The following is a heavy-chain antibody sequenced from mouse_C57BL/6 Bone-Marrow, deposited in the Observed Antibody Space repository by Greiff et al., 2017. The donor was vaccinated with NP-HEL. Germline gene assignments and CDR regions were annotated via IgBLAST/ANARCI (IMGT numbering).Heavy chain of an antibody. CDR2: INPYNGGT. CDR1: GYTFTDYY. CDR3: ARWVWGGPYYFDY. V-gene: IGHV1-19*01. D-gene: IGHD4-1*01. J-gene: IGHJ2*01. Sequence: EVQLQQSGPVLVKPGASVKMSCKASGYTFTDYYMNWVKQSHGKSLEWIGVINPYNGGTSYNQKFKGKATLTVDKSSSTAYMELNSLTSEDSAVYYCARWVWGGPYYFDYWGQGTTLTVSS.